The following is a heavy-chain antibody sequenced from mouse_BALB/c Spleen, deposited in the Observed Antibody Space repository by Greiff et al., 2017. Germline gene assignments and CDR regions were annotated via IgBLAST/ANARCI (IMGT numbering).Heavy chain of an antibody. Sequence: VQLQESGAELVRPGASVTLSCKASGYTFTDYEMHWVKQTPVHGLEWIGAIDPETGGTAYNQKFKGKATLTADKSSSTAYMELRSLTSEDSAVYYCTRGGLSMTLFDYWGQGTTLTVSS. CDR3: TRGGLSMTLFDY. CDR2: IDPETGGT. D-gene: IGHD2-3*01. V-gene: IGHV1-15*01. J-gene: IGHJ2*01. CDR1: GYTFTDYE.